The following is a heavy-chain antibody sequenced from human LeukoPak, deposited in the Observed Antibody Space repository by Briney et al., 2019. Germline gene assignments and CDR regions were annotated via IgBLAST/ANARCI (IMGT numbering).Heavy chain of an antibody. CDR2: IYYSGST. CDR3: ARQDINCSSTSCPAEYFQH. J-gene: IGHJ1*01. D-gene: IGHD2-2*01. V-gene: IGHV4-39*01. Sequence: SETLSLTCTVSGGSISSSSYYWGWIRQPPGKGLEWIGSIYYSGSTYYNPSLKSRVTISVDTSKNQFSLKLSSVTAADTAVYYCARQDINCSSTSCPAEYFQHWGQGTLVTVSS. CDR1: GGSISSSSYY.